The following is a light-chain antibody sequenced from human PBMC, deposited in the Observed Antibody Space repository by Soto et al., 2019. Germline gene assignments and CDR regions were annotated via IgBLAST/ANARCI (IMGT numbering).Light chain of an antibody. Sequence: QSVLTQPPSASGTPGQRVTISCSGSSSNIGSKPINWYQHLPGTAPKLLIFTNDRRPSGVPDRFSGSKSGTSGSLAITGLQSDDEADYYCTSYAGGNILFFGGGTKLTVL. CDR2: TND. CDR1: SSNIGSKP. J-gene: IGLJ2*01. CDR3: TSYAGGNILF. V-gene: IGLV1-44*01.